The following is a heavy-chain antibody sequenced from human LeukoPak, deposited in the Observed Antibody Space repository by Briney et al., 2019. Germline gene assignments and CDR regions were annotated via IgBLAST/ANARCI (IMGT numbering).Heavy chain of an antibody. V-gene: IGHV1-18*01. D-gene: IGHD2-15*01. Sequence: ASVKVSCKASGYTFTSYGISWERQAPGQGLEWMGWISAYNGNTNYAQKLQGRVTMTTDTSTSTAYMELRSLRSDDTAVYYCASAWPEGYCSGGSCPHDAFDIWGQGTMVTVSS. CDR2: ISAYNGNT. CDR1: GYTFTSYG. CDR3: ASAWPEGYCSGGSCPHDAFDI. J-gene: IGHJ3*02.